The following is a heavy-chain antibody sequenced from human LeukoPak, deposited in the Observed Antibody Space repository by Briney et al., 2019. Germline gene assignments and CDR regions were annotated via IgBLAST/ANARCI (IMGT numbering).Heavy chain of an antibody. Sequence: GASVKVSCKASGYTFTGYYMHWVRQAPGQGLEWMGWINPNSGGTNYAQKFQGRVTMTRDTSISTAYMELSRLRSDDTAVYYCARLYYYDSSGYNDYWGQGTLVTVPS. J-gene: IGHJ4*02. CDR2: INPNSGGT. D-gene: IGHD3-22*01. CDR3: ARLYYYDSSGYNDY. CDR1: GYTFTGYY. V-gene: IGHV1-2*02.